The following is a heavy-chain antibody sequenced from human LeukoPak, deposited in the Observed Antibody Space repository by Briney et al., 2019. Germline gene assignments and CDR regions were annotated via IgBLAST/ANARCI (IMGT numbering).Heavy chain of an antibody. V-gene: IGHV3-74*01. CDR3: ARVSVAGAQTHDH. Sequence: GGSLRLSCAASGFTFNKYWMHWVRQAPGKGLVWVSRINIDGSSTSYADSVKGRFTISRDNAKNTVHLQMNGLRAEDTAVYYCARVSVAGAQTHDHWGQGTLVTVSS. D-gene: IGHD1-26*01. CDR1: GFTFNKYW. CDR2: INIDGSST. J-gene: IGHJ4*02.